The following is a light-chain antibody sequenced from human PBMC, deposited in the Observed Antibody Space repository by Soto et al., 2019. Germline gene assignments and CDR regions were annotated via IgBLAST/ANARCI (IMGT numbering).Light chain of an antibody. CDR1: NSNIGAGYD. J-gene: IGLJ1*01. Sequence: QSVLTQPPSVSGAPGQRVTISCTGSNSNIGAGYDVHWYQQLPGRAPKLLIYANSNRPSGVPDRFSGSRSGTSASLAITGLQAEDEAVYSCQSYDSSLSGFYVFGTGTKVTVL. CDR3: QSYDSSLSGFYV. CDR2: ANS. V-gene: IGLV1-40*01.